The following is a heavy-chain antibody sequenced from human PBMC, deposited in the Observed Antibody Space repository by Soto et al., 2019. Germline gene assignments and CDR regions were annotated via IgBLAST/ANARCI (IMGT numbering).Heavy chain of an antibody. V-gene: IGHV4-59*08. CDR3: ARHKLGRGYCSGGSCYSGFDP. Sequence: SETLSLTCTVSGGSISSYYWSWIRQPPGKGLEWIGYIYYSGSTSYNPSLKSRVTISVDTSKNQFSLKLSSVTAADTAVYYCARHKLGRGYCSGGSCYSGFDPWGQGTLVTVSS. D-gene: IGHD2-15*01. CDR2: IYYSGST. J-gene: IGHJ5*02. CDR1: GGSISSYY.